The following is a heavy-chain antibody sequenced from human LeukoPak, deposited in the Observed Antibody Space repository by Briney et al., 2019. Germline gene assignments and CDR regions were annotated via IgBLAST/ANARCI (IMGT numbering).Heavy chain of an antibody. V-gene: IGHV3-23*01. CDR1: DFTFSTYA. J-gene: IGHJ4*02. CDR3: AQWSRYFDY. D-gene: IGHD1-26*01. CDR2: ISSGGGST. Sequence: QPGGSLRLSCAASDFTFSTYAMSWVRQAPGKGLEWVSAISSGGGSTYYADSVKGRFTISRDNSKNTLYLQMNSLRAEDTALYFCAQWSRYFDYWGQGTLVTVSS.